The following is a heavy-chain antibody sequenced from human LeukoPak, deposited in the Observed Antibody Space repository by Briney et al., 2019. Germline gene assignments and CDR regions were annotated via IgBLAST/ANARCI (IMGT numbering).Heavy chain of an antibody. Sequence: ASVKVSCKVSGYTLTELSMHWVRQAPGKGLEWMGGFDPEDGEAIYAQKFQGRVTMTEDTSTDTAYMELSSLRSEDTAVYYCATVIIRTAYEIDYWGQGTLVTVSS. CDR1: GYTLTELS. J-gene: IGHJ4*02. V-gene: IGHV1-24*01. CDR2: FDPEDGEA. CDR3: ATVIIRTAYEIDY. D-gene: IGHD3/OR15-3a*01.